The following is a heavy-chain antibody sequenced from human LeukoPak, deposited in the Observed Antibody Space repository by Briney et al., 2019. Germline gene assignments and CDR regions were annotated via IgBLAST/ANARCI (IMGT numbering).Heavy chain of an antibody. CDR3: ARHGYGSQGNWFDP. J-gene: IGHJ5*02. V-gene: IGHV4-34*01. Sequence: SETLSLTCGVFGASFSHYYWSWIRQSPGKGLEWIGEINHGGSTNYNPSLKSRVTISVDTSKNQFSLRLTSVTAADTAVYFCARHGYGSQGNWFDPWGQGPPVTVSS. CDR1: GASFSHYY. CDR2: INHGGST. D-gene: IGHD3-10*01.